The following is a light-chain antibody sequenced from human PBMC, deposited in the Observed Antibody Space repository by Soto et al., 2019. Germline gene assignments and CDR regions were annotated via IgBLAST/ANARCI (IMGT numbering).Light chain of an antibody. Sequence: EIVMTQAPATLSVSPGERATLSCRASQSVSSNLAWYQQKPGQAPRLLIYGASTRATGIPARFSGSGYGTEFTLTISSLQSQDFAVYYCHQYNIWLGTFGQSTKV. V-gene: IGKV3-15*01. J-gene: IGKJ1*01. CDR1: QSVSSN. CDR3: HQYNIWLGT. CDR2: GAS.